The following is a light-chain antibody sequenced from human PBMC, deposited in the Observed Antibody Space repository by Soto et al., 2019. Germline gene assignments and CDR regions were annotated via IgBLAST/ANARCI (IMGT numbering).Light chain of an antibody. CDR2: AAS. Sequence: DIQMTQSPSSLSASLLHIVTITCRASQSISTYLNWYQQKPGKAPKLLMHAASSLDRGVPSRFSGSGSGTDFTLTISSLQPEDFATYYCQQSYSTPRTFGQGTKVDIK. CDR1: QSISTY. CDR3: QQSYSTPRT. J-gene: IGKJ1*01. V-gene: IGKV1-39*01.